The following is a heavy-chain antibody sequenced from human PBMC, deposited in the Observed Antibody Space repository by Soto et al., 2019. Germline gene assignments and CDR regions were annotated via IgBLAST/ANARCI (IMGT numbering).Heavy chain of an antibody. J-gene: IGHJ4*02. D-gene: IGHD3-22*01. CDR2: LDYSGVT. CDR1: GGSISSTSYH. V-gene: IGHV4-39*01. Sequence: LSLTCTVSGGSISSTSYHWLWIRQPPGKGLEWIGSLDYSGVTFYNPSLKSRVAISADTSKSQFSLKVNSVTAADTAVYYCARNYYDGSGLYYWGQGTLVTVSS. CDR3: ARNYYDGSGLYY.